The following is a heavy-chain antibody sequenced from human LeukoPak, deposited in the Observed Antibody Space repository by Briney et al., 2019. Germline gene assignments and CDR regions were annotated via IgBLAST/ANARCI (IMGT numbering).Heavy chain of an antibody. Sequence: GGSLRLSCAASGFTLSSYWMHWVRQAPGKGLVWVSRINSDESHTNYADSVKGRFSISRDNYKKTLYLQMDSLRAEDTAVYYCARVWEVQYYFDHWGQGTLVTVSS. D-gene: IGHD1-26*01. CDR2: INSDESHT. CDR1: GFTLSSYW. CDR3: ARVWEVQYYFDH. J-gene: IGHJ4*02. V-gene: IGHV3-74*01.